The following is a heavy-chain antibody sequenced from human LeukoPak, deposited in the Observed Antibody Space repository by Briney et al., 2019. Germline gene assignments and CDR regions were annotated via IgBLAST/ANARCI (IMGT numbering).Heavy chain of an antibody. Sequence: PGGSLRLSCAASGFTFSDHYMSWIRQAPGKGLEWVSFISETGSYTNYADSVKGQFTISRDNAKNSLYLQMHSLRAEDTAVYYCARDVKTTTGAFDIWGQGTMVTVSS. D-gene: IGHD1-26*01. CDR2: ISETGSYT. CDR1: GFTFSDHY. V-gene: IGHV3-11*06. CDR3: ARDVKTTTGAFDI. J-gene: IGHJ3*02.